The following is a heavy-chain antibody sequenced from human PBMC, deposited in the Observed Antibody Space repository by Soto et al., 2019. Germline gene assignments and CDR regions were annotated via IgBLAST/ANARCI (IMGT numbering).Heavy chain of an antibody. Sequence: EVQLLESGGGLVQPGGSLRLSCAASGFTYSSYAMSWVHQAPGKGLEWVSAISGSGGSTYYADSVKGRFTISRDNSKNTLYLQMNSLRAEDTAVYYCAKENGYSSSWFVFDYWGQGTLVTVSS. D-gene: IGHD6-13*01. CDR3: AKENGYSSSWFVFDY. CDR2: ISGSGGST. CDR1: GFTYSSYA. V-gene: IGHV3-23*01. J-gene: IGHJ4*02.